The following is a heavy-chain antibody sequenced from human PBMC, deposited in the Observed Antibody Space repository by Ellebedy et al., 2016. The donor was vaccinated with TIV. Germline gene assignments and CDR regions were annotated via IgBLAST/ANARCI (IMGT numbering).Heavy chain of an antibody. D-gene: IGHD5-18*01. J-gene: IGHJ4*02. CDR2: MYSSGST. CDR3: VRETRGYSYEDY. CDR1: GGSISSSGYY. V-gene: IGHV4-39*07. Sequence: MPSETLSLTCTVSGGSISSSGYYWGWIRQPPGKGLEWLGSMYSSGSTYYHPSLKSRVTMSVDTSKNQFSLKVNSVTAADTAVYYCVRETRGYSYEDYWGQGTLVTVSS.